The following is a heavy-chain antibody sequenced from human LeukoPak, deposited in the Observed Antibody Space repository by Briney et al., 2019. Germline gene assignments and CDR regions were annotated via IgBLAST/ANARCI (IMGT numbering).Heavy chain of an antibody. CDR3: ARRSLPMTTVTHVDY. D-gene: IGHD4-17*01. V-gene: IGHV5-51*01. CDR2: IYPGDSDT. J-gene: IGHJ4*02. CDR1: GYSFTSYW. Sequence: GESLQISCQGSGYSFTSYWIGWVRQMPGKGLEWMGIIYPGDSDTRYSPSFQGQVTISADKSISTAYLQWSSLKASDTAMYYCARRSLPMTTVTHVDYWGQGTLVTVSS.